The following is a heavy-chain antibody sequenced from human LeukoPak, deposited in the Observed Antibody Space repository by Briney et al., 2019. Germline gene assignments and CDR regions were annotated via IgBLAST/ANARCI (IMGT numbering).Heavy chain of an antibody. CDR2: IYPRDSRT. CDR3: ARHLSSITSSPNY. V-gene: IGHV5-51*01. D-gene: IGHD2-2*01. CDR1: GYSFSSYW. Sequence: GESLKISCKGYGYSFSSYWIAWVRQATGKGLEWMGVIYPRDSRTTYSPSFQGQVTISADKSISTAYLQWSSLKASDTAIYYCARHLSSITSSPNYWGPGTLVTVSS. J-gene: IGHJ4*02.